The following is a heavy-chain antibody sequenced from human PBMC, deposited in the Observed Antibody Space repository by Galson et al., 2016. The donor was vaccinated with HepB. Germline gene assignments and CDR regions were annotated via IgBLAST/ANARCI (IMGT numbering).Heavy chain of an antibody. V-gene: IGHV1-69*01. CDR2: A. CDR3: ARGIYEATDY. Sequence: ANYAQKFQGRVTITADESTTTVSMELTSLRSEDTAVCYCARGIYEATDYWGQGTLVTVSS. J-gene: IGHJ4*02. D-gene: IGHD2-21*01.